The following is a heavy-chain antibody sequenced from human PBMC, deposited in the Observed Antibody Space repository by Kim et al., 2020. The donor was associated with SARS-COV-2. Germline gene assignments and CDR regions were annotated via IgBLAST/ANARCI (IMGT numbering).Heavy chain of an antibody. V-gene: IGHV4-31*03. J-gene: IGHJ4*02. Sequence: SETLSLTCTVSGHSINSGSYYWSWIRQLPGKGLEWIGYIQDSGATYYIPSLQSRAIISADMSKTHFSLTLRSVTVADTAVYYCARFNPWGATTHFDSWGQETLVTVSS. CDR3: ARFNPWGATTHFDS. D-gene: IGHD3-16*01. CDR1: GHSINSGSYY. CDR2: IQDSGAT.